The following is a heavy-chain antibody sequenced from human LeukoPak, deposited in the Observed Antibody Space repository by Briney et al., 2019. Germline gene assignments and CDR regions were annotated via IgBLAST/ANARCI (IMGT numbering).Heavy chain of an antibody. CDR2: INPSGGST. D-gene: IGHD6-19*01. V-gene: IGHV1-46*01. J-gene: IGHJ3*02. CDR3: ARDLRIAVADDAFDI. Sequence: ASVKVSCKASGYTFTSCYMHWVRQAPGQGLEWMGIINPSGGSTSYAQKFQGRVTMTRDTSTSTVYMELSSLRSGDTAVYYCARDLRIAVADDAFDIWGPRTMVTVSS. CDR1: GYTFTSCY.